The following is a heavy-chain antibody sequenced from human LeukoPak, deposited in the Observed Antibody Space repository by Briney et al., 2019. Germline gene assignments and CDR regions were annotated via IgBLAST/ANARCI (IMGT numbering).Heavy chain of an antibody. CDR2: ISYDGSNK. V-gene: IGHV3-30*04. Sequence: GGSLRLSCAASGFTFSSYAMHWVRQAPGKGLEWVAVISYDGSNKYYADSVKGRFTISRDNSKNTLYLQMNILRAEDTAVYYCAMGFGELPKGGFDYWGQGTLVPVSS. CDR3: AMGFGELPKGGFDY. D-gene: IGHD3-10*01. CDR1: GFTFSSYA. J-gene: IGHJ4*02.